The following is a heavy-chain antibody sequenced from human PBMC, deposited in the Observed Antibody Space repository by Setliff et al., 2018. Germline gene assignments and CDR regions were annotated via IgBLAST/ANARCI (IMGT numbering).Heavy chain of an antibody. CDR3: ARGPVMIVATGYFDY. D-gene: IGHD3-22*01. V-gene: IGHV4-38-2*01. Sequence: PSETLSLTCAVSGYSISSGYYWGWIRQASGKGLEWIASIYRSGSTYYNPSLKSRVTISVDTSKNQFPLKLSSVTASDTAVYYCARGPVMIVATGYFDYWGQGTLVTVSS. J-gene: IGHJ4*02. CDR1: GYSISSGYY. CDR2: IYRSGST.